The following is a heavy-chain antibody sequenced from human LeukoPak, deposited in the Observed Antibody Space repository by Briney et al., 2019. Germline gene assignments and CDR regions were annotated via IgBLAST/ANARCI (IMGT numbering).Heavy chain of an antibody. CDR2: IIPIFGTA. CDR1: GGTFSSYA. D-gene: IGHD2-15*01. J-gene: IGHJ3*02. Sequence: SVKVSCKASGGTFSSYAISWVRQAPGQGLEWMGGIIPIFGTANYAQKFQGRVTITTDESTSTAYMELSSLRSEDTAVYYCARAPCCSGGSCYVNDAFDIWGQGTMVTVSS. CDR3: ARAPCCSGGSCYVNDAFDI. V-gene: IGHV1-69*05.